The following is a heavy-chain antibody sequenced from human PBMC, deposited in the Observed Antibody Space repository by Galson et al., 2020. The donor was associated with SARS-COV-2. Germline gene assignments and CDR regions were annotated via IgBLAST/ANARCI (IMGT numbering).Heavy chain of an antibody. V-gene: IGHV3-33*01. D-gene: IGHD3-10*01. Sequence: GGSLRLSCAASGFTFSSYGMHWVRQAPGKGLEWVAVIWYYGSNKYYADSVKGRFTISRDNSKNTLYLQMNSLRAEDTAVYYCARDLSFGRDNWFDPWGQGTLVTVSS. CDR1: GFTFSSYG. J-gene: IGHJ5*02. CDR3: ARDLSFGRDNWFDP. CDR2: IWYYGSNK.